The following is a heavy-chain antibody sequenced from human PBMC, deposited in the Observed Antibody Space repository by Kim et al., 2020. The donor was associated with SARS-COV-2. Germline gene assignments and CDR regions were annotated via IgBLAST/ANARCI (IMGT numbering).Heavy chain of an antibody. CDR1: GYTFFSYS. J-gene: IGHJ4*02. D-gene: IGHD1-1*01. CDR3: ARRGPTGTFYH. Sequence: GESLKISCKGSGYTFFSYSIAWVRQMPGKGLEWMGSIYPGDSDTTYSPSFQGQVTFSADRSISTAYLQWRPLKASDTATYYCARRGPTGTFYHWGRGTL. V-gene: IGHV5-51*01. CDR2: IYPGDSDT.